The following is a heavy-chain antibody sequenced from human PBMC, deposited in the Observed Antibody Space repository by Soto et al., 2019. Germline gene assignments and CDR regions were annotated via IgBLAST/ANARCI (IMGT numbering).Heavy chain of an antibody. Sequence: CRSYGRTFSSYAISWVRQAPGQGLEWMGGIIPIFGTANYAQKFQGRVTITADESTSTAYMELSSLRSEDTAVYYCARGYYYDSSGYSAFDYRGQGTLVTVSS. D-gene: IGHD3-22*01. CDR3: ARGYYYDSSGYSAFDY. J-gene: IGHJ4*02. V-gene: IGHV1-69*01. CDR2: IIPIFGTA. CDR1: GRTFSSYA.